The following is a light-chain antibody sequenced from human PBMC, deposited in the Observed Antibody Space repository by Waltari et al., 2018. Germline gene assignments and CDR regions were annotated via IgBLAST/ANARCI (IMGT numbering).Light chain of an antibody. Sequence: SYELTQPPSVSVSPGQTARITCSGDALPQKFASWYQQKSGQAPVLVLYEDTKRPSGIPERFSGSSSGTWVTLIISGAQVEDEADYYCYSPDGSDNHAPWVYGGGTKLTVL. CDR3: YSPDGSDNHAPWV. J-gene: IGLJ3*02. V-gene: IGLV3-10*01. CDR2: EDT. CDR1: ALPQKF.